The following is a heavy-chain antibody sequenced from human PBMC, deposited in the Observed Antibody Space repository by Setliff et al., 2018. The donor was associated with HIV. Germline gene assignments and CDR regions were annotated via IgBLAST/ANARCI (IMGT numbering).Heavy chain of an antibody. V-gene: IGHV3-23*01. CDR2: ISGSGGST. Sequence: PGGSLRLSCAASGFTFSSYAMSWVRQAPGKGLKWVSAISGSGGSTYYADSVKGRFTISRDNSKNTLYLQMNSLRAEDTAVYYCARYKWNNWIFGWFDPWGQGTQVTVSS. D-gene: IGHD1-20*01. J-gene: IGHJ5*02. CDR1: GFTFSSYA. CDR3: ARYKWNNWIFGWFDP.